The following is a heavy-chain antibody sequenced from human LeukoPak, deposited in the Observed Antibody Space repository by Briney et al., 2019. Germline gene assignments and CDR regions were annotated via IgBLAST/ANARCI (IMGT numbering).Heavy chain of an antibody. D-gene: IGHD2-2*01. Sequence: SETLSLTCAVYGGSFGGYYWSWIRQPPGKGLEWIGEINHSGSTNYNPSLKSRVTISVDTSKNQFSLKLSSVTAADTAVYYCARGGGYCSSTSCPKYNWFDPWGQGTLVTVSS. CDR3: ARGGGYCSSTSCPKYNWFDP. J-gene: IGHJ5*02. CDR2: INHSGST. CDR1: GGSFGGYY. V-gene: IGHV4-34*01.